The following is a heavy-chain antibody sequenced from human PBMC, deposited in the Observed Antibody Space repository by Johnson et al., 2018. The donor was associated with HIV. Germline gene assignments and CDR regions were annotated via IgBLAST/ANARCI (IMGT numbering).Heavy chain of an antibody. CDR1: GFTFSNAW. J-gene: IGHJ3*02. Sequence: VHLVESGGGLVKPGGSLRLSCVASGFTFSNAWMSWVRQAPGKGLEWVGRIKSKIDGGTTDYAAPVKGRFSISRDDSKNTLYLQMNSLKTEDTALYYCNTDRVDGGGSYYNAFDIWGQGTMVTVSS. V-gene: IGHV3-15*01. CDR2: IKSKIDGGTT. CDR3: NTDRVDGGGSYYNAFDI. D-gene: IGHD1-26*01.